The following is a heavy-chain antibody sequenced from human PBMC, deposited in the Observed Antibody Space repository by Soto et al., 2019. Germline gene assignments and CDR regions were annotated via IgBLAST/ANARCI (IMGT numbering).Heavy chain of an antibody. CDR3: ASEGVAPYFYYGMNV. V-gene: IGHV1-18*01. Sequence: QVHLVQSGAEVKKPGASVKVSCKASGYTFTRSGISWVRQALGQGLEWMGWIRTNNGDTNYAQTFQGRVTMTADTCTSTAHMEVRSLRSDDTAVYYCASEGVAPYFYYGMNVWGQG. D-gene: IGHD2-21*01. J-gene: IGHJ6*02. CDR1: GYTFTRSG. CDR2: IRTNNGDT.